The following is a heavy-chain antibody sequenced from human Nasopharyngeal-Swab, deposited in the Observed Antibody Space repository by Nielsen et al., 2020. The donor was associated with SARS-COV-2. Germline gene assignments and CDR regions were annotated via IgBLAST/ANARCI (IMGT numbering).Heavy chain of an antibody. CDR2: LGTAGDT. CDR1: GFTFNKYD. D-gene: IGHD3-3*01. CDR3: ARGDYDFGGGGMDV. Sequence: GGSLRLSCAASGFTFNKYDMHWVRQATGEGLEWVSALGTAGDTYYPDSVLGRFTISRENAKSSLYLQMNSLRPGDTAVYYCARGDYDFGGGGMDVWGQGTTVTVSS. J-gene: IGHJ6*02. V-gene: IGHV3-13*01.